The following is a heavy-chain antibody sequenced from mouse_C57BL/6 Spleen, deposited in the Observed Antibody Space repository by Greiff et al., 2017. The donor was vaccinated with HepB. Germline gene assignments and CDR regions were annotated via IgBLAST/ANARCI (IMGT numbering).Heavy chain of an antibody. CDR2: IRSKSNNYAT. D-gene: IGHD1-1*01. J-gene: IGHJ1*03. CDR3: VRHGYYYGSSYVGWYFDV. Sequence: EVKLVESGGGLVQPKGSLKLSCAASGFSFNTYAMNWVRQAPGKGLEWVARIRSKSNNYATYYADSVKDRFTISRDDSESMLYLQMNNLKTEDTAMYYGVRHGYYYGSSYVGWYFDVWGTGTTVTVSS. V-gene: IGHV10-1*01. CDR1: GFSFNTYA.